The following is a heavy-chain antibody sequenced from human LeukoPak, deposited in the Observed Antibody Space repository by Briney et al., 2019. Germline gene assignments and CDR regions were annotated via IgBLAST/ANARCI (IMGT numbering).Heavy chain of an antibody. J-gene: IGHJ2*01. CDR2: ISSDGSNK. CDR1: GFPFSTYA. V-gene: IGHV3-30*04. CDR3: ARAPVTSYWYFDL. Sequence: GGSLRLSCAASGFPFSTYAMHWVRQAPGTGLEWVAIISSDGSNKNYADSVKGRFTISRDNSKNTLYLQMNSLRADDTAVYYCARAPVTSYWYFDLWGRGTLVTVSS. D-gene: IGHD4-17*01.